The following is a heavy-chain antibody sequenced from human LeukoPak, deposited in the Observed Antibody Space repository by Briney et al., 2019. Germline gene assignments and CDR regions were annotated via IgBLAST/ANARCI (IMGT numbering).Heavy chain of an antibody. J-gene: IGHJ5*02. D-gene: IGHD3-16*01. V-gene: IGHV3-30-3*01. CDR3: ARESVGDDFSWFDP. CDR1: GFTFSSYA. CDR2: ISYDGSNK. Sequence: GGSLRPSCAASGFTFSSYAMHWVRQAPGKGLEWVAVISYDGSNKYYADSVKGRFTISRDNSKNTLYLQMNSLRAEDTAVYYCARESVGDDFSWFDPWGQGTLVTVSS.